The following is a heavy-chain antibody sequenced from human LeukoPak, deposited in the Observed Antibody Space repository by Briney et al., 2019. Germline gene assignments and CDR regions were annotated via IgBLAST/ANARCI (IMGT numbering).Heavy chain of an antibody. CDR2: IYYSGST. CDR1: GGSISSSSYY. V-gene: IGHV4-39*01. CDR3: ATFINYSADY. Sequence: SETLSLTCTVSGGSISSSSYYWGWIRQPPGKGLEWIGSIYYSGSTYYNPSLKSRVTISVDMSKNQFSPKLNSVTAADTAVYFCATFINYSADYWGQGTLVTVSS. J-gene: IGHJ4*02. D-gene: IGHD5-24*01.